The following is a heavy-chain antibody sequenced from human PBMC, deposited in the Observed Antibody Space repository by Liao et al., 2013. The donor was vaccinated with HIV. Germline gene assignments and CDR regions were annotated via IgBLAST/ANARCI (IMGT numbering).Heavy chain of an antibody. Sequence: QVQLQESGPGLVKPSQTLSLTCTVSGGSISSGSYYWSWIRQPAGKGLEWIGRIYTSGSTNYNPSLKSRVTISVDTSKNQFSLKLSSVTAADTAVYYCARGRHDYGSNWFDPWGQGTLVTVSS. CDR2: IYTSGST. CDR1: GGSISSGSYY. D-gene: IGHD4-17*01. CDR3: ARGRHDYGSNWFDP. J-gene: IGHJ5*02. V-gene: IGHV4-61*02.